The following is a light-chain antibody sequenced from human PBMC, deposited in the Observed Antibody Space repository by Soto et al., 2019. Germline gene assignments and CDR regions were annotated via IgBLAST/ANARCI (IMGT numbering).Light chain of an antibody. J-gene: IGLJ1*01. CDR1: SSDVGSYNL. V-gene: IGLV2-23*01. Sequence: QSVLTQPATVSGSPGQSITISCTGTSSDVGSYNLVSWYQHHPGKAPKLMIYEGSKRPSGVSDRFSGSKSGNTASLTISGLQAEDGADYYCCSYADSDTYVFGTGTKV. CDR3: CSYADSDTYV. CDR2: EGS.